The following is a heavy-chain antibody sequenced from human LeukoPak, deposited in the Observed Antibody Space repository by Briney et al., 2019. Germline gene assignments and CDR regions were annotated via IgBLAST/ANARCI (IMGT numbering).Heavy chain of an antibody. D-gene: IGHD3-22*01. CDR1: GGSISSYY. V-gene: IGHV4-59*08. Sequence: PSETLSLTCTVSGGSISSYYWSWLRQPPGKGLEWIGYIYYSGSTNYNPSLKSRVTISVDTSKNEFSLTLTSVTAADTAIYYCAKDDRLLTNWFDQWGQGTLVTVSS. CDR3: AKDDRLLTNWFDQ. CDR2: IYYSGST. J-gene: IGHJ5*02.